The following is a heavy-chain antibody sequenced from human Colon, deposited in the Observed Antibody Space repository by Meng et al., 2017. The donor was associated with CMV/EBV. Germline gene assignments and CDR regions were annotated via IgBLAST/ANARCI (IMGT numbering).Heavy chain of an antibody. CDR2: ISTGSSYI. J-gene: IGHJ6*02. CDR1: GFTFSSFG. V-gene: IGHV3-21*01. Sequence: GGSLRLSCAASGFTFSSFGMNWVRQAPGKGLEWVASISTGSSYIYYADSLKGRFTISRDNAKDSLYLQIDSLRAEDTGVYYCAREVVPGRRMDVWGQGTTVTVSS. D-gene: IGHD6-6*01. CDR3: AREVVPGRRMDV.